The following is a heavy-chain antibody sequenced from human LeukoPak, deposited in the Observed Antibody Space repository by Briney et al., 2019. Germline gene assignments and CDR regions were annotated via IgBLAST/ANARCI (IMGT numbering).Heavy chain of an antibody. D-gene: IGHD4-17*01. CDR3: ARVATSDDYGDIFPRYFDY. J-gene: IGHJ4*02. CDR2: INYSGIT. CDR1: GGSITSGGYY. V-gene: IGHV4-39*01. Sequence: PSETLSLTCTVSGGSITSGGYYWGWIRQPPGKGLEWIGHINYSGITYYSPSLQSRVTISVDTSKNQISLKVNSVTAADTAVYYCARVATSDDYGDIFPRYFDYWGQGTLVTVSS.